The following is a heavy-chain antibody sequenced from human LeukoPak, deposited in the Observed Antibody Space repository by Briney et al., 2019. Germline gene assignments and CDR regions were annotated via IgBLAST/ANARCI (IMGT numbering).Heavy chain of an antibody. CDR1: GGTFSSYA. Sequence: ASVKVSCKASGGTFSSYAISWVRQAPGQGLEWMGWISAYNGNTNYARKLQGRVTMTTDTSTSTAYMELNSLRSDDTAVYYCARGKSRGSHIEYWGQGTLVTDSS. V-gene: IGHV1-18*01. J-gene: IGHJ4*02. CDR2: ISAYNGNT. D-gene: IGHD1-26*01. CDR3: ARGKSRGSHIEY.